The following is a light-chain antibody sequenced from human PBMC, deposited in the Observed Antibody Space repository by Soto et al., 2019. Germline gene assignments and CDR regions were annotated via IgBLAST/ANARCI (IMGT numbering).Light chain of an antibody. CDR1: KSVSSSY. CDR3: QQYGSSRT. CDR2: GAS. J-gene: IGKJ1*01. Sequence: EIVLTQSPGTLSLSPGERATLSCRASKSVSSSYLAWYQQKPGQAPRLLIYGASSRATGIPDRFSGSGSGTDFTLTISRLEAEDFAVYYCQQYGSSRTFGQGTKVEIK. V-gene: IGKV3-20*01.